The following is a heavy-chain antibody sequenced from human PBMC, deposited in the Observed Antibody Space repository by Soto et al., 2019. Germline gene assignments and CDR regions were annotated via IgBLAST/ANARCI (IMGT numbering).Heavy chain of an antibody. CDR2: INPNSGGT. V-gene: IGHV1-2*02. CDR1: GYTFTGYY. J-gene: IGHJ6*02. D-gene: IGHD5-12*01. Sequence: QVQLVQSGAEVKKPGASVKVSCKASGYTFTGYYMHWVRQAPGQGREWMGWINPNSGGTNYAQKFQGRVTMTRDTSISTAYMELSRLRSDDTAVYYCARVWGGYDYGDYYYYGMDVWGQGTTVTVSS. CDR3: ARVWGGYDYGDYYYYGMDV.